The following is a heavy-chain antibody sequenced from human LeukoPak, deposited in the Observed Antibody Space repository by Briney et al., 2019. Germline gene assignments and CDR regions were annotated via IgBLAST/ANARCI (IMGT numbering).Heavy chain of an antibody. CDR2: TYYRSKWYN. J-gene: IGHJ4*02. CDR1: GDSVSSNSAA. D-gene: IGHD3-10*01. V-gene: IGHV6-1*01. Sequence: SQTLSLTCAISGDSVSSNSAAWNWIRQSPSRGLEWLGRTYYRSKWYNDYAVSVKSRITINPDTSKNQFSLQLNSVTPEDTAVYYCARGRITMVRGVEYYFDYWGQGTLVTVSS. CDR3: ARGRITMVRGVEYYFDY.